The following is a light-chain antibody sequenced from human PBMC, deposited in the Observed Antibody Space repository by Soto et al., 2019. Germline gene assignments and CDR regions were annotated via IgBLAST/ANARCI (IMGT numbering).Light chain of an antibody. J-gene: IGLJ1*01. V-gene: IGLV1-44*01. Sequence: QSVLTQPPSASGTPGQRVTISCSTSSSNLGDNTVNWYQQVPGTAPKLLIYSYDQRPSGVPDRFSGSKSGTSASLAINGLQSEDEADYYCAAWDASLDGYVFGTGTKVTVL. CDR3: AAWDASLDGYV. CDR2: SYD. CDR1: SSNLGDNT.